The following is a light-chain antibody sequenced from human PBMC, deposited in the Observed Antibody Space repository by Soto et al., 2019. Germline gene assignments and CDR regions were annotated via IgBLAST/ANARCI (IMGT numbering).Light chain of an antibody. V-gene: IGLV1-40*01. Sequence: QLVLTQPPSVSGAPGQRVTISCTGSSSSVGTAYDVNWYQHLPGTAPKLLIYGSTHRPSGVPDRFSGSKSGTSASLAITGLQAGDAADYYCQSYDSSLSGSVVFGGGTKLTVL. CDR2: GST. J-gene: IGLJ2*01. CDR3: QSYDSSLSGSVV. CDR1: SSSVGTAYD.